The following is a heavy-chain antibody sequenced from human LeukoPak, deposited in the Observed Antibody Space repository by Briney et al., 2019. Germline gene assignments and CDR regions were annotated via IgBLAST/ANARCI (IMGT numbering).Heavy chain of an antibody. CDR1: GGTFSSYT. CDR2: IIPMVDIA. D-gene: IGHD1-26*01. J-gene: IGHJ6*02. V-gene: IGHV1-69*02. Sequence: SVKVSCKAPGGTFSSYTITWVRQALGQGLEWMGRIIPMVDIANYAQNFQGRVTITADKSTSTAYMELTSLRSEDTAVYYCARARSIVGATGALYNGMDVWGQGTTVTVSS. CDR3: ARARSIVGATGALYNGMDV.